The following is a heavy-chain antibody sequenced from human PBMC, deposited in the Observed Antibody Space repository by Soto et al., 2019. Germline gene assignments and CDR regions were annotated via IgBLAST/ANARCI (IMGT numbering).Heavy chain of an antibody. D-gene: IGHD6-13*01. J-gene: IGHJ4*02. CDR3: VSRQQQVDLVES. CDR2: IYYSGTT. V-gene: IGHV4-30-4*01. Sequence: PSETLSLTCNVTEGYIGSGNYFWSWIRQPPGKGLEWIGHIYYSGTTFYNPSLKSRVTISVDASKDQFSLKLTSVTAADTAIYYCVSRQQQVDLVESWGQGTMATVAP. CDR1: EGYIGSGNYF.